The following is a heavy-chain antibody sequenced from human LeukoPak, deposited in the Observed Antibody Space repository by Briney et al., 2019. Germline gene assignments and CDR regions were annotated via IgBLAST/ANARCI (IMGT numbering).Heavy chain of an antibody. J-gene: IGHJ4*02. Sequence: GGSLRLSCAASGFTFSDYAMNWVRQAPGKGLEWVSHIYSSDTTYADSVKGRFTISRDNAKNSLYLQMNSLRAEDTAVYHCARYYGSGNFDYWGQGTLVTVSS. D-gene: IGHD3-10*01. V-gene: IGHV3-48*04. CDR1: GFTFSDYA. CDR2: IYSSDTT. CDR3: ARYYGSGNFDY.